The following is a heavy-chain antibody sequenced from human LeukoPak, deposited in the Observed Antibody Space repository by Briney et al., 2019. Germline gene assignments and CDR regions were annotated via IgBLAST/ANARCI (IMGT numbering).Heavy chain of an antibody. V-gene: IGHV3-30*04. Sequence: GGSLRLSCAASGFTFSSYPMHWVRQAPGKGLEWVAVISNDGSNKYYADSVKGRFTISRDNSKNTLYLQMNRLRAEDTAVYYCAREAYVRRFDRWGEATLVSVSS. CDR3: AREAYVRRFDR. J-gene: IGHJ5*02. CDR2: ISNDGSNK. CDR1: GFTFSSYP. D-gene: IGHD3-10*02.